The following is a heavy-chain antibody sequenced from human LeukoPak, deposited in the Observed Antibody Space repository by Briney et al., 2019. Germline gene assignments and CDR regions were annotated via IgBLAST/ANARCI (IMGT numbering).Heavy chain of an antibody. CDR2: INPNSGGT. J-gene: IGHJ4*02. D-gene: IGHD3-3*01. Sequence: ASVKVSCKASGYTFTGYFMHWVRQAPGQGLEWMGWINPNSGGTNYAQKFQGRVTMTRDASINTAYMELTSADPAVYFCARALTFGVLPAYWGQGTLVTVSS. CDR1: GYTFTGYF. V-gene: IGHV1-2*02. CDR3: ARALTFGVLPAY.